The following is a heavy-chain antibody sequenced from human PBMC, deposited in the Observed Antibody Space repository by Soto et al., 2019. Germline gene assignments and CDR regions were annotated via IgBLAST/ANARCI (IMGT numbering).Heavy chain of an antibody. V-gene: IGHV4-59*08. CDR2: IYYSGST. D-gene: IGHD6-13*01. CDR1: GGSISSYY. Sequence: QVQLQESGPGLVKPSETLSLTCTVSGGSISSYYWSWIRQPPGKGLEWIGYIYYSGSTNYNPSLKSRVTISVDTSKNQFSLKLSSVTAADTAVYYCASRVSSSWCGFGFDPWGQGTLVTVSS. J-gene: IGHJ5*02. CDR3: ASRVSSSWCGFGFDP.